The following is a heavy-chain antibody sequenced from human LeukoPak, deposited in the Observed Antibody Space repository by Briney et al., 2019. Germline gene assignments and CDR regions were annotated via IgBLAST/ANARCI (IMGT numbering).Heavy chain of an antibody. J-gene: IGHJ4*02. CDR3: ARLRNYYDSSGPGTYDY. CDR1: GGSISSYY. CDR2: SYYSGST. V-gene: IGHV4-59*08. Sequence: SETLSLTCTVSGGSISSYYWNWIRQPPGKGLEWIGYSYYSGSTNYNPSLKSRVTISVDTSKNQFSLKLSSVTAADTAVYYCARLRNYYDSSGPGTYDYWGQGTLVTVSS. D-gene: IGHD3-22*01.